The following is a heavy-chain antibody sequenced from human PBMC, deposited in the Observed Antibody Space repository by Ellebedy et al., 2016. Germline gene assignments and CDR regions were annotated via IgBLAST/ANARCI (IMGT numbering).Heavy chain of an antibody. CDR2: TFHSGST. J-gene: IGHJ5*02. D-gene: IGHD4-17*01. V-gene: IGHV4-38-2*02. CDR3: ARSLRPPVTPRGTWFDP. CDR1: GFSITSGSY. Sequence: SETLSLXXSVSGFSITSGSYWGWIRQSPGKWLEWIGSTFHSGSTYYNPSLKSRVSISGDTSKNQISVKLSSVTAADTGVYYCARSLRPPVTPRGTWFDPWGQGTLVTVSS.